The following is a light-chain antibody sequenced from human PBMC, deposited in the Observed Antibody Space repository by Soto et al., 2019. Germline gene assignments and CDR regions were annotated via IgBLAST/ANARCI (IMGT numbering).Light chain of an antibody. CDR2: GAS. Sequence: EIVMTQSPATLSVSPGERATLSCRATQSLSGNLAWYQQKPGQAPRLLTYGASVRATGIPARFSGSGSGTEFTLTISSLLSEDFAVYYCQQYNDWPRTFGQGTKV. CDR3: QQYNDWPRT. CDR1: QSLSGN. V-gene: IGKV3-15*01. J-gene: IGKJ1*01.